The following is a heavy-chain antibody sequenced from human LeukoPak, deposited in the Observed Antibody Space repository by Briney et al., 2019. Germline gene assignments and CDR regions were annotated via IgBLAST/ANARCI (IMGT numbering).Heavy chain of an antibody. V-gene: IGHV4-59*01. CDR2: IYYSGST. Sequence: SETLSLTCTVSGGSISSYYWSWIRQPPGKGLEWIGYIYYSGSTNYNPSLKSRVTISVDTSKNQFSLKLSSVTAADTAVYYCARQVGATSGDRWKTDAFDIWGQGTMVTVSS. CDR1: GGSISSYY. J-gene: IGHJ3*02. D-gene: IGHD1-26*01. CDR3: ARQVGATSGDRWKTDAFDI.